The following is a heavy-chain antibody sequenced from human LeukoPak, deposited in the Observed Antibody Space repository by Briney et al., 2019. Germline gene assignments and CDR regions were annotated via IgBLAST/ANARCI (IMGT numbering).Heavy chain of an antibody. J-gene: IGHJ5*02. Sequence: ASVKVSCKASGFTFTSSAVQWVRQARGQRLEWIGWIVVVSGNTNYAQKFQERVTITRDMSTSTAYMELSSLRSEDTAVYYCAALINGSGSFVWFDPWGQGTLVTVSS. CDR3: AALINGSGSFVWFDP. D-gene: IGHD3-10*01. CDR1: GFTFTSSA. CDR2: IVVVSGNT. V-gene: IGHV1-58*01.